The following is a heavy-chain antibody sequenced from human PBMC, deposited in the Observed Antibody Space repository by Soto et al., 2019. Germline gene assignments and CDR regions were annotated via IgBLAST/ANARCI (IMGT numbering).Heavy chain of an antibody. V-gene: IGHV3-33*01. CDR2: IWYDGSNK. CDR1: GFTFSSYG. CDR3: ARAQWFGESIRNWFDP. D-gene: IGHD3-10*01. J-gene: IGHJ5*02. Sequence: PGGSLRLSCAASGFTFSSYGMHWVRQAPGKGLEWVAVIWYDGSNKYYADSVKGRFTISRDNSKNTLYLQMNSLRAEDTAVYYCARAQWFGESIRNWFDPWGQGTLVTVSS.